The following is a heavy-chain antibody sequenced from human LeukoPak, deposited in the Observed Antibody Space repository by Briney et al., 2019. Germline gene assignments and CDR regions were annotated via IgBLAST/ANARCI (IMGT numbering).Heavy chain of an antibody. CDR1: GFTFSSYD. J-gene: IGHJ2*01. CDR3: AKETVSYWYFDL. Sequence: GGSLRLSCAASGFTFSSYDIHWVRQAPGKGLEWVAFIRYDGSNKDYADSVKGRFTISRDNSKNTLYLQMNSLRAEDTAVYYCAKETVSYWYFDLWGRGTLVTVSS. V-gene: IGHV3-30*02. CDR2: IRYDGSNK. D-gene: IGHD3-16*01.